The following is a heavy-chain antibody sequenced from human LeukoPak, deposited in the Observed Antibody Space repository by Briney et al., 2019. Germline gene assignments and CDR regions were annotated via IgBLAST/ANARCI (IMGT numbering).Heavy chain of an antibody. Sequence: GGSLRLSCAASGFTFSSYSMNWVRQAPGKGLEWVSYISSSSTIYYADSVKGRFTISRDNAKNSLYLQMNSLRAEDTAVYYCARSRYDVVYFDYWGQGTLVTVSS. CDR1: GFTFSSYS. J-gene: IGHJ4*02. D-gene: IGHD3-3*01. CDR3: ARSRYDVVYFDY. CDR2: ISSSSTI. V-gene: IGHV3-48*01.